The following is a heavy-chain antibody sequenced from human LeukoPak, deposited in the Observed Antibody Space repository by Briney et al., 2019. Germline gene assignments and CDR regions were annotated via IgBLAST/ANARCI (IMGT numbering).Heavy chain of an antibody. D-gene: IGHD3-22*01. Sequence: SQTLSLTCTVSGDSISSGGYYWSWIRQHPGKGLEWIGYIYCSGSTYYNPSLKSRVTISVDTSKNQFSLKLSSVTAADTAVYYCARDPLDSSSSLAGFDPWGQGTLVTVSS. CDR3: ARDPLDSSSSLAGFDP. CDR1: GDSISSGGYY. J-gene: IGHJ5*02. V-gene: IGHV4-31*03. CDR2: IYCSGST.